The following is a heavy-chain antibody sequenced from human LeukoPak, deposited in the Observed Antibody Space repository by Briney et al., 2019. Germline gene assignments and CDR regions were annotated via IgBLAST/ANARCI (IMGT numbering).Heavy chain of an antibody. J-gene: IGHJ3*02. CDR2: ISYDGSNK. Sequence: GGSLRLSCAASGFNFSSYAMHWVRQAPGKGLEWVAVISYDGSNKYYADSVKGRFTISRDNSKNTLYLQMNSLRAEDTAVYYCAREWVAAAVINAFDIWGQGTMVTVSS. V-gene: IGHV3-30*03. CDR3: AREWVAAAVINAFDI. D-gene: IGHD6-13*01. CDR1: GFNFSSYA.